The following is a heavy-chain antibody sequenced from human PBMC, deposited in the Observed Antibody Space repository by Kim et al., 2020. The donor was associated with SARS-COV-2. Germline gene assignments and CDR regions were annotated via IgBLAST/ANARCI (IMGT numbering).Heavy chain of an antibody. V-gene: IGHV4-38-2*02. CDR3: ARSGKNYYYYYGMDV. CDR2: IYHSGST. J-gene: IGHJ6*02. D-gene: IGHD1-26*01. Sequence: SETLSLTCTVSGYSISSGYYWGWIRQPPGKGLEWIGSIYHSGSTYYNPSLKSRVTISVDTSKNQFSLKLSSVTAADTAVYYCARSGKNYYYYYGMDVWGQGTTVTVSS. CDR1: GYSISSGYY.